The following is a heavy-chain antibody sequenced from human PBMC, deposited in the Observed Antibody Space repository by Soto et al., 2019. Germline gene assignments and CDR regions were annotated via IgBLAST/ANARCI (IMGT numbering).Heavy chain of an antibody. CDR1: GYTFTSYD. CDR3: ARGGGGGEGDY. J-gene: IGHJ4*02. Sequence: QVQLVQSGAEVKKPGASVKVSCKASGYTFTSYDINWVRQATGQGLEWMGWMNPNSGNTGYAQKFQGRVTMTRNTPIRHAYMGVSRRGTEDRAGYSSARGGGGGEGDYWGQGTLVTVSS. V-gene: IGHV1-8*01. D-gene: IGHD2-21*01. CDR2: MNPNSGNT.